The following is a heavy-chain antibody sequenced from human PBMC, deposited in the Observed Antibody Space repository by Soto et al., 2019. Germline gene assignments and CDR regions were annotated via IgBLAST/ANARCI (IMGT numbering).Heavy chain of an antibody. D-gene: IGHD6-6*01. CDR1: GYTFTSYG. CDR3: AREGQLGY. V-gene: IGHV1-18*01. CDR2: ISAYNGNT. Sequence: SVTVSCQASGYTFTSYGSSWVRQAPGQGLEWMGWISAYNGNTNYAERLQGRVTMTTDTSTSTAYMELKSLRYDDTAVYYCAREGQLGYWGQGTPVTVSS. J-gene: IGHJ4*02.